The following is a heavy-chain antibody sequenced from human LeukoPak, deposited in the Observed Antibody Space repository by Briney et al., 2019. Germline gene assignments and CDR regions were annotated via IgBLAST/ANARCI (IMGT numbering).Heavy chain of an antibody. CDR1: GFTFSSYG. D-gene: IGHD1-26*01. J-gene: IGHJ4*02. Sequence: PGGSLRLSCAASGFTFSSYGMHWVRQAPGKGLEGVTFISYDGNNRKYADSVAGRFTISRENSKNTLYLEMNSVRPEDTALYYCVRKIGSPPSPGHFDYWGQGTLVTVSS. CDR2: ISYDGNNR. V-gene: IGHV3-30*03. CDR3: VRKIGSPPSPGHFDY.